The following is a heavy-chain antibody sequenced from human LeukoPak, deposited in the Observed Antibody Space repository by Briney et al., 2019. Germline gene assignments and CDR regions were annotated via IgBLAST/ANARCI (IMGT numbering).Heavy chain of an antibody. Sequence: SETLSLTCTVSGGSLSSYYWSWIRQPPGKGLEWIGYIYYSGSTNYNPSLKSRVTISVDTSKNQFSLKLSSVTAADTAVYYCAGWFGGVEARAFDIWGQGTMVTVSS. D-gene: IGHD3-10*01. V-gene: IGHV4-59*01. CDR1: GGSLSSYY. CDR3: AGWFGGVEARAFDI. CDR2: IYYSGST. J-gene: IGHJ3*02.